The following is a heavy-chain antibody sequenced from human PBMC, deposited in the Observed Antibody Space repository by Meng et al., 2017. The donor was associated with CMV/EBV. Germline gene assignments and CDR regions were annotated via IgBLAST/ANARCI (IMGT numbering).Heavy chain of an antibody. Sequence: GGSLRLSCAASGFTSSSYGMHWVRQAPGKGLKWVAVIWYDGSNKYYADSVKGRFTISRDNSKNTLYLQMNSLRAEDTAVYYCAKENFKSSSAYYYYGMDVWGQGTTVIVSS. D-gene: IGHD3-10*01. V-gene: IGHV3-33*06. CDR2: IWYDGSNK. CDR3: AKENFKSSSAYYYYGMDV. J-gene: IGHJ6*02. CDR1: GFTSSSYG.